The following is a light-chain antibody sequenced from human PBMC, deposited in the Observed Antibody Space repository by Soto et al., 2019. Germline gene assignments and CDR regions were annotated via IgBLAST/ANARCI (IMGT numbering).Light chain of an antibody. CDR3: QEYNNYPWT. J-gene: IGKJ1*01. CDR1: QSISSW. Sequence: DIQMPHSPSTLSASVGASVTITGRASQSISSWLAWYQQKPGKAPKLLIYTASTLQSGVPSRFSGSGSGTDFTLTISSLQPEDFATYFCQEYNNYPWTVGQGTKVDIK. V-gene: IGKV1-5*01. CDR2: TAS.